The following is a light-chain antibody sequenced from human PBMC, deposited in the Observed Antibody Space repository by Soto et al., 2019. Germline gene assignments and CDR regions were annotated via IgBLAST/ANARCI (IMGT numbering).Light chain of an antibody. CDR1: SSDVGSYNL. CDR3: CSYAGSSTLLYV. CDR2: EGS. Sequence: QPALTQPASVSGSPGQSITISCTGTSSDVGSYNLVSWYQQHPGKAPKLMIYEGSKRPSGVSNRFSGSKSGNTASLTISGLQAEDEADYYCCSYAGSSTLLYVFGTGTKATVL. V-gene: IGLV2-23*03. J-gene: IGLJ1*01.